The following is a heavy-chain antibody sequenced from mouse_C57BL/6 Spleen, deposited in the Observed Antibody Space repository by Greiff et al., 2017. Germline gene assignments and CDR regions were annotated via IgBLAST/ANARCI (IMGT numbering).Heavy chain of an antibody. CDR3: ARWEDY. V-gene: IGHV1-82*01. Sequence: LQESGPELVKPGASVKISCKASGYAFSSSWMNWVKQRPGKGLEWIGRIYPGDGDTNYNGNFKGKATLTADKSSSTAYMQLSSLTSEDSAVYFCARWEDYWRQGTTHTVSS. D-gene: IGHD4-1*01. CDR1: GYAFSSSW. CDR2: IYPGDGDT. J-gene: IGHJ2*01.